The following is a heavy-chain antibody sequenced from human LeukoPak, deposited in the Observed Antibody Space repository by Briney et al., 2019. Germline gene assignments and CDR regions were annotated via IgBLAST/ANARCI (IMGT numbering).Heavy chain of an antibody. D-gene: IGHD1-20*01. J-gene: IGHJ4*02. V-gene: IGHV3-33*01. CDR1: GLTFTTFG. CDR3: ARDYNWYFDC. Sequence: PGGSLRLSCAASGLTFTTFGFHWVRQAPGKGLEWVAVIWYDGSKEYYADSVKGRFTISRDNSKNTVFLQMNSLRAEDTAVYYCARDYNWYFDCWGQGTLVTVSS. CDR2: IWYDGSKE.